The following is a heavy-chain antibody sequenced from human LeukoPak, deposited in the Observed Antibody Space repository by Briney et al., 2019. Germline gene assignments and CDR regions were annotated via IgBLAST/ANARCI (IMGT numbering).Heavy chain of an antibody. Sequence: ASVKVSCKASGYTLTELSMHWVRQAPGKGLEWMGGFDPEDGETIYAQKFQGRVTMTEDTSTDTAYMELSSLRSEDTAVYYCATDIEFDYAFDIWGQGTMVTVSS. CDR1: GYTLTELS. V-gene: IGHV1-24*01. CDR2: FDPEDGET. D-gene: IGHD1-26*01. J-gene: IGHJ3*02. CDR3: ATDIEFDYAFDI.